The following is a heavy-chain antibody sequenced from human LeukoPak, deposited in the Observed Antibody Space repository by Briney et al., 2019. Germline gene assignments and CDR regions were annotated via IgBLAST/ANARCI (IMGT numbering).Heavy chain of an antibody. D-gene: IGHD3-3*01. CDR3: ARHDDFWSGYSFDY. V-gene: IGHV4-59*01. Sequence: PSETLSLTCTVSGGSISNFYWSWIRQPPGKGLEWIGFIYYTGNTNYNPSLKSRVTISVDTSKNQFSLRLSSVTAADTAVYYCARHDDFWSGYSFDYWGQGTLVTVSS. CDR1: GGSISNFY. CDR2: IYYTGNT. J-gene: IGHJ4*02.